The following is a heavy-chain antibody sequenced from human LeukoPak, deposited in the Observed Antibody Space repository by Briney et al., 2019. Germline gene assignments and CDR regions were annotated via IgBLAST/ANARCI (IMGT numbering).Heavy chain of an antibody. CDR2: ISGSGRNT. J-gene: IGHJ4*02. CDR1: GFTFSTYG. Sequence: GGSLRLSCAASGFTFSTYGMNWVRQAPGKGLEWVSSISGSGRNTYYADSVRGRFTISRDNLRNALYLQMNSLRVEDTAIYYCAKDPGSSGISWGQGTLVIVSS. CDR3: AKDPGSSGIS. D-gene: IGHD3-10*01. V-gene: IGHV3-23*01.